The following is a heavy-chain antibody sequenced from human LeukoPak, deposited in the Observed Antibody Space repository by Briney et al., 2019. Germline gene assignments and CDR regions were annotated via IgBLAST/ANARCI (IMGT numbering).Heavy chain of an antibody. D-gene: IGHD1-1*01. CDR2: IYTSGST. CDR1: GGSISSGSYY. V-gene: IGHV4-61*02. J-gene: IGHJ4*02. Sequence: SETLSLTCTVSGGSISSGSYYWSWIRQPAGKGLEWIGRIYTSGSTNYNPSLKSRVTISVDTSKNQFSLKLSSVTAADTAVYYCASRNGDYWGQGTLVTVSS. CDR3: ASRNGDY.